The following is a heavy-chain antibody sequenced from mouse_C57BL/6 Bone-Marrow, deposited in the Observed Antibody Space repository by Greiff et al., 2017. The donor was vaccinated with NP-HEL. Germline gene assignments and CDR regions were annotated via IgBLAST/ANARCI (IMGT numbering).Heavy chain of an antibody. V-gene: IGHV14-2*01. Sequence: EVQLQQSGAELVRPGASVKLSCTASGFNIKDYYMHWVKQRTEQGLEWIGRIDPEDGETKYAPKFQGKATITADTSSNTAYLQLSSLTSEDTAVYYCARWIITTVSRDYAMDYWGQGTSVTVSS. D-gene: IGHD1-2*01. CDR1: GFNIKDYY. CDR2: IDPEDGET. CDR3: ARWIITTVSRDYAMDY. J-gene: IGHJ4*01.